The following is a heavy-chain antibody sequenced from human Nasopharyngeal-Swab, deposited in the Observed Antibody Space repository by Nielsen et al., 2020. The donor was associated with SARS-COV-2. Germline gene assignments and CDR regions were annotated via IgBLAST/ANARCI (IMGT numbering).Heavy chain of an antibody. V-gene: IGHV1-8*01. CDR2: MNLHIGNT. CDR3: ARGVGGHFDL. D-gene: IGHD1-26*01. J-gene: IGHJ2*01. Sequence: ASVKVSCKASGYTFTSHDINWVRQATGQGLEWMGWMNLHIGNTGYAQKFQGRVTMARNTSISTAYMELNSLRSEDTAVYYCARGVGGHFDLWGRGTLVTVSS. CDR1: GYTFTSHD.